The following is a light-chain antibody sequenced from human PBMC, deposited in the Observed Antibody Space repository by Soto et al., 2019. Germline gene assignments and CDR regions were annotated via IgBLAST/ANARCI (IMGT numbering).Light chain of an antibody. Sequence: EIILTQSPDTLSLSPGERATLSCSASETVSSSYLAWYQQKPGQAPRLLIYGASSRATGIPDRFSGSGSGTDFTLTISRLEPEDFAVYYCQQYGSSLALTFGGGTKVDIK. CDR1: ETVSSSY. CDR2: GAS. J-gene: IGKJ4*01. CDR3: QQYGSSLALT. V-gene: IGKV3-20*01.